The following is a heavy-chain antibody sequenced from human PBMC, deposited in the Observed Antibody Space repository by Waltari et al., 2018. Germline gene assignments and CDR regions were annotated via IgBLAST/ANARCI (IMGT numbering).Heavy chain of an antibody. CDR2: IIPILGIA. J-gene: IGHJ4*02. V-gene: IGHV1-69*04. Sequence: QVQLVQSGAEVKKPGSSVKAACKGSGGHFSSYPISWVRQAPGQGLEWMGRIIPILGIANYAQKFQGRVTITADKSTSTAYMELSSLRSEDTAVYYCARDNSEQELAYWGQGTLVTVSS. CDR1: GGHFSSYP. CDR3: ARDNSEQELAY. D-gene: IGHD6-13*01.